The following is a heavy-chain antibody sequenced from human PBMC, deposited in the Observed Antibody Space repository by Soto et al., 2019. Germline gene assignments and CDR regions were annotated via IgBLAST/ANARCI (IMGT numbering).Heavy chain of an antibody. CDR2: IYPGDSDT. Sequence: SSSSYSWGWIRQAPGKGLEWMGIIYPGDSDTRYSPSFQGQVTISADKSISTAYLQWSSLKASDTAMYYCARLPARVYTYGSPFDYWGQGTLVTVSS. D-gene: IGHD5-18*01. J-gene: IGHJ4*02. CDR3: ARLPARVYTYGSPFDY. CDR1: SSSSYS. V-gene: IGHV5-51*01.